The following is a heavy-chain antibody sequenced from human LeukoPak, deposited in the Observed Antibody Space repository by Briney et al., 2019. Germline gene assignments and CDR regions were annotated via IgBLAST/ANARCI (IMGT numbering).Heavy chain of an antibody. J-gene: IGHJ4*02. Sequence: GASVKVSCKASGYIFTGYYIHWVRQAPGHGLEWMGWINPNSGDTYYPQKFQGGVTMTRDTSNSTVYMEVSRLRSDDTAVYYCARSGLWHSSSWYKTEFDCWGQGTLVTVSP. CDR3: ARSGLWHSSSWYKTEFDC. CDR1: GYIFTGYY. CDR2: INPNSGDT. D-gene: IGHD6-13*01. V-gene: IGHV1-2*02.